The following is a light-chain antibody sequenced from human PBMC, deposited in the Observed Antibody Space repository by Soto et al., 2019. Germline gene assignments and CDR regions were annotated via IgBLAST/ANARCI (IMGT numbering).Light chain of an antibody. CDR2: EVS. CDR3: SSYTSSRTLV. V-gene: IGLV2-14*01. J-gene: IGLJ1*01. Sequence: QSVLTQPASVSGSPGQSITISCTGTSSDVGGYNYVSWYQQHPGKAPKLMIYEVSNRPSGVSNRFSGSKSGNTASLTISGLQAEDYADYYCSSYTSSRTLVFGTGTKLTVL. CDR1: SSDVGGYNY.